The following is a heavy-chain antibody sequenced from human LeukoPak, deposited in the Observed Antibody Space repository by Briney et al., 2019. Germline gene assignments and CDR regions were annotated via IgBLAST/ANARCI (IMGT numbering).Heavy chain of an antibody. Sequence: SGASLRLSCAASGFTFSNYAMSWVRQAPGKGLEWVSAIVGSGGSTYYAGSVKGRFTISRDNPKNTLYLQMNSLRAEDTAVYYCAKWGDYDILTGYYDSDYWGQGTLVTGSS. J-gene: IGHJ4*02. CDR3: AKWGDYDILTGYYDSDY. V-gene: IGHV3-23*01. D-gene: IGHD3-9*01. CDR2: IVGSGGST. CDR1: GFTFSNYA.